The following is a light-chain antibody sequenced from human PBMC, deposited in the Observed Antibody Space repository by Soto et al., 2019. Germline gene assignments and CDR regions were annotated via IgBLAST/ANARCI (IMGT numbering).Light chain of an antibody. CDR3: QQYNSYSGM. CDR2: KAS. V-gene: IGKV1-5*03. Sequence: DIQMTQSPSTLSASVGDRVTITCRASQSISTFLAWYQQKPGKAPKLLIYKASSLESGVPSRFRGSGSGTEVTLTSSSLQPDDFATYYCQQYNSYSGMFGQGTKVEIK. J-gene: IGKJ1*01. CDR1: QSISTF.